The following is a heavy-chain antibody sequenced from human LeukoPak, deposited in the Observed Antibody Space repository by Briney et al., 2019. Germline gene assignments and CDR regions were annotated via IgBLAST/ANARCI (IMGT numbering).Heavy chain of an antibody. D-gene: IGHD3-10*01. CDR2: IYSGGST. Sequence: GGSLRLSCAASGFTVSSNYMSWVRRAPGKGLEWISVIYSGGSTYYADSVKGRFTISRDNSKNTLYLQMNSLRAEDTAVYYCARANSGGCNLPFDYWGQGTLVTVSS. V-gene: IGHV3-66*01. J-gene: IGHJ4*02. CDR1: GFTVSSNY. CDR3: ARANSGGCNLPFDY.